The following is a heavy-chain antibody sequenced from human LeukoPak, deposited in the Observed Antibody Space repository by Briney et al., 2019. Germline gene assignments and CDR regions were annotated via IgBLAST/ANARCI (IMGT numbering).Heavy chain of an antibody. CDR1: GYTFTGYY. V-gene: IGHV1-2*02. Sequence: ASVKVSCKASGYTFTGYYMHWVRQAPGQGLEWMGWINPNSGGTNYAQKFQGRVTMTRDTSISTAYMELSRLRSDDTAVYYCASSMYYDYVWGSYRYDYYYYMDVWGKGTTVTISS. D-gene: IGHD3-16*02. CDR3: ASSMYYDYVWGSYRYDYYYYMDV. CDR2: INPNSGGT. J-gene: IGHJ6*03.